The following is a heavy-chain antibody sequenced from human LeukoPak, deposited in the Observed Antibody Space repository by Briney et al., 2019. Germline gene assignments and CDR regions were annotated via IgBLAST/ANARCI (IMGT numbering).Heavy chain of an antibody. V-gene: IGHV3-7*05. CDR1: GLPFNIYW. Sequence: GGSLRLSCAASGLPFNIYWMTWARQAPGKALEWVANIKPDGSWKSYVASVKGRFIISRENAKKSLYMEMNSLRAEDTAVYYCASPLVESSGNVHFGPWGRGTLVTVSS. D-gene: IGHD4-23*01. CDR3: ASPLVESSGNVHFGP. J-gene: IGHJ2*01. CDR2: IKPDGSWK.